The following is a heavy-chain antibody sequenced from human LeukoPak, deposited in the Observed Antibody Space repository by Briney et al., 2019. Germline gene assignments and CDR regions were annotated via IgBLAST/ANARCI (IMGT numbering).Heavy chain of an antibody. CDR1: GGSISSSNW. Sequence: SETLSLTCAVSGGSISSSNWWSWVRQPPGKGLEWIGEIYHSGSTYYNPSLKSRVTISVDRSKNQFSLKLSSVTAADAAVYYYATRSLGYSYGYVGVDYWGQGTLVTVSS. V-gene: IGHV4-4*02. D-gene: IGHD5-18*01. CDR3: ATRSLGYSYGYVGVDY. CDR2: IYHSGST. J-gene: IGHJ4*02.